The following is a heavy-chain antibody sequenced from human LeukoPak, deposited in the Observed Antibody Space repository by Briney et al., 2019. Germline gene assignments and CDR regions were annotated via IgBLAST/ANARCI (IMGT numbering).Heavy chain of an antibody. CDR3: ARVRRQQLVRYYFDY. J-gene: IGHJ4*02. V-gene: IGHV4-34*01. CDR1: GGSFSGYY. Sequence: SETLSLTCAVYGGSFSGYYWSWIRQPPGKGLEWIGEINHSGSTNYNPSLKSRVTISVDTSKNQFSLKLSSVTAADTAVYYCARVRRQQLVRYYFDYWGQGTLSPSPQ. D-gene: IGHD6-6*01. CDR2: INHSGST.